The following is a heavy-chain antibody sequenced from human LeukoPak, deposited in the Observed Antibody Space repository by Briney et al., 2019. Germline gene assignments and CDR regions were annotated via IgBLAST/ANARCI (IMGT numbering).Heavy chain of an antibody. CDR1: GFAFSSSP. Sequence: GGSLRLSCVASGFAFSSSPMHWLRQAPGQGLEWVAVLSYDGTIKAYTDSVKGRFTISRDTSKNTLYLQMNSLRGEDTAVYYCARQDIVVSYTFDDWGQGTLVTVSS. CDR3: ARQDIVVSYTFDD. CDR2: LSYDGTIK. J-gene: IGHJ4*02. D-gene: IGHD1-26*01. V-gene: IGHV3-30-3*01.